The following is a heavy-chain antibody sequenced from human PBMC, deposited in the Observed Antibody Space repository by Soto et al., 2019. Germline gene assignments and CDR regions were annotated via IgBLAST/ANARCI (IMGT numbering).Heavy chain of an antibody. CDR1: GGSISSGDYY. CDR3: AGDGLRDGYNSYYYYGMDV. J-gene: IGHJ6*02. V-gene: IGHV4-30-4*01. Sequence: PSETLSLTCTVSGGSISSGDYYWSWIRQPPGKGLEWIGYIYYSGSTYYNPSLKSRVTISVDTSKNQFSLKLSSVTAADTAVYYCAGDGLRDGYNSYYYYGMDVWGQGTTVTV. D-gene: IGHD5-12*01. CDR2: IYYSGST.